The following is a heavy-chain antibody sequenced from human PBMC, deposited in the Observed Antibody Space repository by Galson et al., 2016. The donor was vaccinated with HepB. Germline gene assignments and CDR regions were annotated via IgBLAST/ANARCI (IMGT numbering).Heavy chain of an antibody. CDR2: IWFDGSEK. CDR3: AATVHCCGGNCHCYFDY. CDR1: GFTFSAHA. J-gene: IGHJ4*02. D-gene: IGHD2-15*01. V-gene: IGHV3-33*01. Sequence: LRLSCAASGFTFSAHAMHWVRQAPGKGLEWVAVIWFDGSEKYHSDSVKGRFTISRDNSKNTLDLQMNSLRAEDTAVYYCAATVHCCGGNCHCYFDYWGQGTLVTVPS.